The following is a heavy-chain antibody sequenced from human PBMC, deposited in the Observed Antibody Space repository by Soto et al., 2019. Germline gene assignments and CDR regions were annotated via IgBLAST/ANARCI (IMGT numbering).Heavy chain of an antibody. CDR3: AILSN. V-gene: IGHV3-53*01. CDR1: GFTVSSNY. D-gene: IGHD6-6*01. Sequence: AGGSLRLSCAASGFTVSSNYMNWVRQAPGKGLEWVPIIYSDGTTSYADSVKGRFTISRDNFKNTLHLQMNSLRAEDTAVYYCAILSNWGQGTLVTVSS. CDR2: IYSDGTT. J-gene: IGHJ4*02.